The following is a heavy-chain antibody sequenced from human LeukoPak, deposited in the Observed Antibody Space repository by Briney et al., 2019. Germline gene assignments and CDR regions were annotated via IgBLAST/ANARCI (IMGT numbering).Heavy chain of an antibody. CDR3: AKLLYYYDSSQPY. Sequence: GGSLRLSCAASGFTVSSCYMSWVRQAPGKGLEWVSVIYAGGTTYYADSVKGRFTISRDNSKNTLYLQMNSLRAEDTAVYYCAKLLYYYDSSQPYWGQGTLVTVSS. J-gene: IGHJ4*02. CDR1: GFTVSSCY. D-gene: IGHD3-22*01. V-gene: IGHV3-53*01. CDR2: IYAGGTT.